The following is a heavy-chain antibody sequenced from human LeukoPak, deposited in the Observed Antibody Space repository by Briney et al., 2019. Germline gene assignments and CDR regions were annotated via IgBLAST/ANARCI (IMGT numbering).Heavy chain of an antibody. J-gene: IGHJ3*01. CDR3: ARVGHYYEISSYSGALDV. D-gene: IGHD3-22*01. CDR2: INWSGVST. CDR1: GFTYDDYG. Sequence: GGSLSLSCAASGFTYDDYGMSWVRQAPGKGLEWGSGINWSGVSTGYADAVKGRFTISRDKAKNSLYLKMNSLRAEDTALYYCARVGHYYEISSYSGALDVWGQGTMVTVSS. V-gene: IGHV3-20*04.